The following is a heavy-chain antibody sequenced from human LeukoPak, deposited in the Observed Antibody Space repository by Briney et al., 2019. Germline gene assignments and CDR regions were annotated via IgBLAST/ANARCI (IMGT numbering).Heavy chain of an antibody. CDR3: ARRSGAFDI. J-gene: IGHJ3*02. V-gene: IGHV3-7*03. D-gene: IGHD3-3*01. CDR1: GFTFKKYW. Sequence: GESLRLSCAASGFTFKKYWMNWVRQVPGKGLECLANIKEDGSETYYADSVKGRFTISRDSSKNTLYLQMNSLRAEDTAVYYCARRSGAFDIWGQGTMVTVSS. CDR2: IKEDGSET.